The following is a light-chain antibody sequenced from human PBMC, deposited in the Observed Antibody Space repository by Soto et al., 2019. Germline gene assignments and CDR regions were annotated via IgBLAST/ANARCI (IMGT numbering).Light chain of an antibody. Sequence: EVVLTQSPGTLSLSPGERATLSCRASQSVTSSYLAWYQQKPGQAPRLLIYGASNRAAGIPDRFGGSGSGTDFTLTVSRLEPEDLAVYYCHQYGSAPGTFGQGTKLEIK. CDR3: HQYGSAPGT. V-gene: IGKV3-20*01. J-gene: IGKJ2*01. CDR2: GAS. CDR1: QSVTSSY.